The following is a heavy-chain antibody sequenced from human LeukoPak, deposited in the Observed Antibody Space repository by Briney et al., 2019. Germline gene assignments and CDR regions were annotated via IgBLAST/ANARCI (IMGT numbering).Heavy chain of an antibody. D-gene: IGHD3-10*01. Sequence: PGGSLRLSCTASGFSFTNYGMHWVRQAPGKGLEWVAVIRYDGTSKYYADSVKGRFTISRDNSKNTLYLQMNSLRAEDTAVYYCAKDGSGTYSRFDYWGQGTLVTVSS. J-gene: IGHJ4*02. CDR1: GFSFTNYG. CDR3: AKDGSGTYSRFDY. CDR2: IRYDGTSK. V-gene: IGHV3-33*06.